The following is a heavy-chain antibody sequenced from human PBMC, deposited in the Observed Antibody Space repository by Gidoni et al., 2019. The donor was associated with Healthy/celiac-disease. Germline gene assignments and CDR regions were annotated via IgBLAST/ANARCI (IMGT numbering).Heavy chain of an antibody. Sequence: QVQLVQSGAEVKKPGASVKVSCKASGYTFTSYAMHWVRQAPGQRLEWMGWINAGNGNTKYSQKFQGRVTITRDTSASTAYMELSSLRSEDTAVYYCARDLLGLYYYDSSGYLDYWGQGTLVTVSS. V-gene: IGHV1-3*01. D-gene: IGHD3-22*01. CDR3: ARDLLGLYYYDSSGYLDY. CDR1: GYTFTSYA. CDR2: INAGNGNT. J-gene: IGHJ4*02.